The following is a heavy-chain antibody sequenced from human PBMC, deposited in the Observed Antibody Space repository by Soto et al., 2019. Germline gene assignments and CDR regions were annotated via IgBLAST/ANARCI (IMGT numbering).Heavy chain of an antibody. CDR3: GRGGYYDSSSIRNYHYYGIDV. CDR1: GYTFSSYG. J-gene: IGHJ6*01. D-gene: IGHD3-22*01. Sequence: QVHLVQSGGEVKKPGASVKVFCKTSGYTFSSYGVNWVRQAPGRGLEGMGGISPNNDYTYYAQKFQGRVRMTTETSTKTAYMELKSMRTNDTAVYYCGRGGYYDSSSIRNYHYYGIDVWGQGTTVIVSS. V-gene: IGHV1-18*01. CDR2: ISPNNDYT.